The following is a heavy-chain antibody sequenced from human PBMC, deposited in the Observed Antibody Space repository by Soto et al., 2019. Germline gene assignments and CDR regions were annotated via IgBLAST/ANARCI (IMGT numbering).Heavy chain of an antibody. V-gene: IGHV4-34*01. CDR2: INHSGST. CDR3: ARGFASATSTNYYMDV. Sequence: QVQLQQWGAGLLKPSETLSLTCAVYGGSFSGYYWSWIRQPPGKGLEWIGEINHSGSTNYNPSLKSRVTISVDTSKNQFSLKLSSVTAADTAVYYCARGFASATSTNYYMDVWGKGTTVTVSS. J-gene: IGHJ6*03. CDR1: GGSFSGYY.